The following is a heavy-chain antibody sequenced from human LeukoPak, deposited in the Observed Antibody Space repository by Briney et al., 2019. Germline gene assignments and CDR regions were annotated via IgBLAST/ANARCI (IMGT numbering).Heavy chain of an antibody. CDR2: INHSGST. D-gene: IGHD6-19*01. J-gene: IGHJ4*02. Sequence: SETLSLTCAVYGGSFSGYYWSWIRQPPGKGLEWIGEINHSGSTNYNPSLKSRVTISVDTSKNQFSLKLSSVTAADTAVYYCARHSSGSIYYFDYWGQGTLVTVSS. V-gene: IGHV4-34*01. CDR1: GGSFSGYY. CDR3: ARHSSGSIYYFDY.